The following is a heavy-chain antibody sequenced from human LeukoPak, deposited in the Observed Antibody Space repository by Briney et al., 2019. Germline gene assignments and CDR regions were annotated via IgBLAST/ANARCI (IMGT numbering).Heavy chain of an antibody. CDR3: AIGYVSGGYHHRVFYS. Sequence: ASVKVSCKTSGYTFVNYVLSWVRQAPGQGLEWVGWISPYNGDTDYAQKFQGRVTLTTDKSTTTGNMELTSLRSDDTAVYYCAIGYVSGGYHHRVFYSWGQGTLVTVSS. CDR1: GYTFVNYV. V-gene: IGHV1-18*01. CDR2: ISPYNGDT. J-gene: IGHJ4*02. D-gene: IGHD3-22*01.